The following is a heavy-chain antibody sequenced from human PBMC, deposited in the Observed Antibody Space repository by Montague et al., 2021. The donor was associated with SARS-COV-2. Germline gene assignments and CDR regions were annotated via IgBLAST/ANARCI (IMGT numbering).Heavy chain of an antibody. CDR3: ARDHPGGRSRCACDI. Sequence: SETLSLTCTVSGGSITSYYWSWLRRPPGKGLEWIAYIYDGGAANXNPSLRSRVTISTDTSKNQLSLKVNSVTAADTAVYYCARDHPGGRSRCACDIWGQGTVVTVSS. CDR1: GGSITSYY. D-gene: IGHD4-17*01. V-gene: IGHV4-59*01. CDR2: IYDGGAA. J-gene: IGHJ3*02.